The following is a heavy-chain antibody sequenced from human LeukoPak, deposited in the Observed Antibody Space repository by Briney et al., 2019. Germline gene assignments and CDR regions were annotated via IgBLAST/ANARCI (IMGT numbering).Heavy chain of an antibody. CDR3: ARRYYGSATYRLPYDY. CDR2: IIGSGGST. J-gene: IGHJ4*02. D-gene: IGHD3-22*01. CDR1: GFTFSSYA. V-gene: IGHV3-23*01. Sequence: GGSLRLSCAASGFTFSSYAMSWVRQAPGKGRKWVSPIIGSGGSTYYADSVKGRFTISRDNSKNTLYLQMNSLRAEDTAVYYCARRYYGSATYRLPYDYWGQGTLVTVSS.